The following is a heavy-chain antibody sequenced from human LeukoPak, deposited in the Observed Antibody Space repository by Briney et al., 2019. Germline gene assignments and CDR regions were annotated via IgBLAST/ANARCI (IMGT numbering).Heavy chain of an antibody. CDR2: INTDGSST. CDR1: GFTFSSYW. V-gene: IGHV3-74*01. D-gene: IGHD1-26*01. J-gene: IGHJ6*02. CDR3: ARAGRVGASSYFYYGMDV. Sequence: PGGSLRLSCAASGFTFSSYWMHWVRQAPGRGLVWVSRINTDGSSTSYADSVKGRFTISRDNAKNSLYLQMNSLRAEDTAVYYCARAGRVGASSYFYYGMDVWGQGTTVTVSS.